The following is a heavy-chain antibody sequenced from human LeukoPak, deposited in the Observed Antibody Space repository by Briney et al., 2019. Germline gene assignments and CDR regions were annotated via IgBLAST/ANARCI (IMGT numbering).Heavy chain of an antibody. J-gene: IGHJ4*02. CDR1: GYTFTSYG. V-gene: IGHV1-18*01. CDR2: ISAYNGNT. D-gene: IGHD4-17*01. Sequence: GASVKVSCKASGYTFTSYGISWVRQAPGQGLEWRGWISAYNGNTNYAQILQGRVTMTTDTSTSTACMELRSLRSDDTAVYYCASGDYGDYTGDYWGQGTLVTVSS. CDR3: ASGDYGDYTGDY.